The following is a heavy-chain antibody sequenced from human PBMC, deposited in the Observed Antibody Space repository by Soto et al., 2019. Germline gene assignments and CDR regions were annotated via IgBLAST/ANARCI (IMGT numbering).Heavy chain of an antibody. Sequence: PWGSLRLSCVASRFSFSSYEMSWVRQGAGKGLEWVSRVSLTVDRTNYAGSVRGRFTVSRDNFKNTLYLEMDSLRPEDTAIYYCARGGGYCTTTSCAIEYWGGGNTVNVSS. CDR1: RFSFSSYE. CDR3: ARGGGYCTTTSCAIEY. D-gene: IGHD2-8*01. V-gene: IGHV3-23*01. J-gene: IGHJ4*02. CDR2: VSLTVDRT.